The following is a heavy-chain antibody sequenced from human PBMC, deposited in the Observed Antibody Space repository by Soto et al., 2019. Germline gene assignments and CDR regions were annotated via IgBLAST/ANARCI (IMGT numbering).Heavy chain of an antibody. CDR3: ARGVKYGAYSRWFDP. Sequence: QVQLVQSGAEVKKPGASVKVSCKASGNTFTNYDINWVRQATGQGLEYLGWMNPNSGDTAYVQKFQGRVTMTWDTSITTAYRERRSLRSEDTAVYFCARGVKYGAYSRWFDPWGQGTLVTVSS. V-gene: IGHV1-8*01. CDR2: MNPNSGDT. J-gene: IGHJ5*02. D-gene: IGHD4-17*01. CDR1: GNTFTNYD.